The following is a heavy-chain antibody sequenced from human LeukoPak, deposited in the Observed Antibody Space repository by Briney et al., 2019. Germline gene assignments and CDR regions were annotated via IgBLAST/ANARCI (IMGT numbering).Heavy chain of an antibody. CDR2: ISTSSRYI. V-gene: IGHV3-21*01. CDR3: ARGGYGDGRGQYFFDY. CDR1: GFTFSSYW. Sequence: PGGSLRLSCAASGFTFSSYWMHWVRQAPGKGLEWVSSISTSSRYISYADSVRGRFTISRDNAKNSLYLQMNSLRAEDTAVYYCARGGYGDGRGQYFFDYWGQGTLVTVSA. J-gene: IGHJ4*02. D-gene: IGHD4-17*01.